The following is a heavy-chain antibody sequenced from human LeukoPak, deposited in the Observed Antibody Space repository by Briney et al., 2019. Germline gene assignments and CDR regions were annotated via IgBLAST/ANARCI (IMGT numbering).Heavy chain of an antibody. J-gene: IGHJ6*03. CDR1: GFTFSSYW. V-gene: IGHV3-7*01. D-gene: IGHD6-25*01. CDR2: IKQDGSEK. CDR3: AREEDAANYYYMDV. Sequence: GGSLRLSCAASGFTFSSYWMSWVRQAPGKGLEWVANIKQDGSEKYYVDSVKGRFTISRDNAKNSLYLQMNSLRAEDTAVYYRAREEDAANYYYMDVWGKGTTVTVSS.